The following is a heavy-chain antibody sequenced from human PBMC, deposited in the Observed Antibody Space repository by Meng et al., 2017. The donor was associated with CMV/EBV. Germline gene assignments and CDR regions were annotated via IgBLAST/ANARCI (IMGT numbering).Heavy chain of an antibody. J-gene: IGHJ4*02. Sequence: GPLQEWGAGLLKPSETLSLTCAVYGGSFSGYYWSWIRQPPGKGLEWIGEINHSGSTNYNPSLKSRVTISVDTSKNQFSLKLSSVTAADTAVYYCARAKIMYYYDSSGYYYDYWGQGTLVTVSS. V-gene: IGHV4-34*01. D-gene: IGHD3-22*01. CDR1: GGSFSGYY. CDR2: INHSGST. CDR3: ARAKIMYYYDSSGYYYDY.